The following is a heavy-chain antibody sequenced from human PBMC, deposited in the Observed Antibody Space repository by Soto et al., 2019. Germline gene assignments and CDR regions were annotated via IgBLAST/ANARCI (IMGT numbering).Heavy chain of an antibody. D-gene: IGHD3-22*01. CDR2: ISGSGGST. CDR1: GFTFSSYA. V-gene: IGHV3-23*01. Sequence: PGGSLRLSXAASGFTFSSYAMSWVRQAPGKGLEWVSAISGSGGSTYYADSVKGRFTISRDDSKNTLYLQMNSLRAEDTAVYYCAKEEYDSSGYYLAWGQGTLVTVSS. J-gene: IGHJ5*02. CDR3: AKEEYDSSGYYLA.